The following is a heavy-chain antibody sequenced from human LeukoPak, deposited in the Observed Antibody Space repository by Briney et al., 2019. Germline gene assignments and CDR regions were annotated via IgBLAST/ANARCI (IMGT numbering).Heavy chain of an antibody. J-gene: IGHJ5*02. Sequence: ASVKVSCKASGYTFTSYTIMWVRQAPGQGLEWMGWISAYNGDTYYAQNFQGRATVTTDTSTSTAYMELRSLRSDDTAVYYCARVKIFGVAISNWFDPWGQGTLVTVSS. CDR3: ARVKIFGVAISNWFDP. V-gene: IGHV1-18*01. CDR2: ISAYNGDT. D-gene: IGHD3-3*01. CDR1: GYTFTSYT.